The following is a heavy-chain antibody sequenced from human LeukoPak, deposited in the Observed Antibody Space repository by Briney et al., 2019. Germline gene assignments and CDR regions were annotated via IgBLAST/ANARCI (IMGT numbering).Heavy chain of an antibody. J-gene: IGHJ4*02. CDR3: AKEGYSYGFVDY. D-gene: IGHD5-18*01. V-gene: IGHV3-48*03. CDR2: ISSSGSTI. CDR1: GFTFSSYE. Sequence: GGPLRLSCAASGFTFSSYEMNWVRQAPGKGLEWVSYISSSGSTIYYADSVKGRFTISRDTSKNTLYLQMNSLRAEDTAVYYCAKEGYSYGFVDYWGQGTLVTVSS.